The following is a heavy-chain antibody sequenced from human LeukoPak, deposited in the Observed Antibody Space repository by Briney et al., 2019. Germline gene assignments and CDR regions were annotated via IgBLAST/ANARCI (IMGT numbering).Heavy chain of an antibody. D-gene: IGHD3-10*01. CDR1: GGTFSSYA. CDR3: ARLGAYGSGSYYNLDH. J-gene: IGHJ4*02. V-gene: IGHV1-69*05. CDR2: IIPIFGTA. Sequence: SVKVSCKASGGTFSSYAISWVRQAPGQGLEWMGRIIPIFGTANYAQKFQGRVTITTDESTSTAYMELSSLRSEDTAVYYCARLGAYGSGSYYNLDHWGQGTLVTVSS.